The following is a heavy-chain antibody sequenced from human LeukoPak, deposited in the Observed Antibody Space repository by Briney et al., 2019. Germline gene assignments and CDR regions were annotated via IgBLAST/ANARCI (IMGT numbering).Heavy chain of an antibody. CDR1: GFTVSSLA. V-gene: IGHV3-21*01. D-gene: IGHD5-12*01. Sequence: TGGSLRLSCAASGFTVSSLAMHWVRQAPGKGLEWVSSSGTRSGTKYYADSVKGRFTISRDSAMNSVSLQINSLRAEDTAVYYCARDRGHSGYDLYDYWGQGTLVTVSS. CDR2: SGTRSGTK. CDR3: ARDRGHSGYDLYDY. J-gene: IGHJ4*02.